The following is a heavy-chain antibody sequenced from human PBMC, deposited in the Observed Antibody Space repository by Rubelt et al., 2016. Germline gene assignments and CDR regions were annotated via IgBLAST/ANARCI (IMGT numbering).Heavy chain of an antibody. CDR2: IDHSGST. V-gene: IGHV4-34*01. CDR1: GGSLSGYH. CDR3: AREGSSCWSWMDV. J-gene: IGHJ6*02. Sequence: QVQLHQWGAGLLKPSDTLSLTCAVYGGSLSGYHWSWIRQPPGKGLEWIGEIDHSGSTSYNPSLESRVTISVDKSKIQVSLKRNSGTAADMAVYYCAREGSSCWSWMDVWGQGTTVTVSS. D-gene: IGHD6-19*01.